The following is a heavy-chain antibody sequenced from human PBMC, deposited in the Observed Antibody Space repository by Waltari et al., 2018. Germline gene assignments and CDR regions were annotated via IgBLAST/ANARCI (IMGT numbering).Heavy chain of an antibody. CDR3: AKYYDSSGYHVRRYFQH. CDR1: GYTFTDYY. Sequence: EVQLVQSGAEVKKPGATVKLSCKASGYTFTDYYMHWVQQAPGQGLEWMGRVDPEDGETIYAEKFQGRVTITADTSTDTAYMELSSLRSEDTAVYYCAKYYDSSGYHVRRYFQHWGQGTLVTVSS. D-gene: IGHD3-22*01. CDR2: VDPEDGET. J-gene: IGHJ1*01. V-gene: IGHV1-69-2*01.